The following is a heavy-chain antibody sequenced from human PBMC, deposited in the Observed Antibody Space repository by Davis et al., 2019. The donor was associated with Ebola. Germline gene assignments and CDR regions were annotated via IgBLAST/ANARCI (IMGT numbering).Heavy chain of an antibody. CDR2: TWYHGSNK. Sequence: GGSLRLSCAASAFTSSSYGLPWARQPPGQGLPWVTATWYHGSNKHYADSVKGRFTISRDNSKNTAYLQMNSLKTEDTAVYYCTTLGGCSGTSCSNWFEPWGQGTLVTVSS. CDR3: TTLGGCSGTSCSNWFEP. D-gene: IGHD2-2*01. CDR1: AFTSSSYG. J-gene: IGHJ5*02. V-gene: IGHV3-33*08.